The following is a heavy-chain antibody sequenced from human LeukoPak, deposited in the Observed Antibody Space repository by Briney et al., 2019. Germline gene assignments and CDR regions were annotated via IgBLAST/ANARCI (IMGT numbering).Heavy chain of an antibody. D-gene: IGHD2-2*01. CDR3: AKDRTYCSSTNCYGTYYFDY. V-gene: IGHV3-23*01. Sequence: QPGGSLTLSCAASGFTFTNYAMTWVRQAPGKELEWVSTISGSGGRTYYADSVKGRFTISRDNSKNTLNLQMNSLRAEDAAEYYCAKDRTYCSSTNCYGTYYFDYWGQGTLVTVSS. CDR1: GFTFTNYA. CDR2: ISGSGGRT. J-gene: IGHJ4*02.